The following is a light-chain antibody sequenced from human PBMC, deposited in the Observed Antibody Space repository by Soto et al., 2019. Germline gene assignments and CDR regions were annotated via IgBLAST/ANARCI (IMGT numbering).Light chain of an antibody. Sequence: DIQMTQSPSVMSASVGARVTITCRESQGLANYLIWFQQKPGKAPKRLIFAASSLQSGVPSRFSGSGSGTEFTLTISSLQPEDFASYYCLQHKTYPYTFGQGTKLEIK. CDR2: AAS. CDR1: QGLANY. V-gene: IGKV1-17*03. J-gene: IGKJ2*01. CDR3: LQHKTYPYT.